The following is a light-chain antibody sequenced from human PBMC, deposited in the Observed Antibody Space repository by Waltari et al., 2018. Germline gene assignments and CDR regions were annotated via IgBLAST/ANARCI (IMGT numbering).Light chain of an antibody. CDR2: EAS. CDR3: QKYEALPAT. J-gene: IGKJ1*01. CDR1: QSISKY. V-gene: IGKV3-20*01. Sequence: EIVLTQSPGTLSLSPGDRATLSCRARQSISKYLVWYQQKPGQAPRLLIYEASIRATGIPDRFSGSGSGTDFSLIISRLEPEDFAVYYCQKYEALPATFGQGTKVEIK.